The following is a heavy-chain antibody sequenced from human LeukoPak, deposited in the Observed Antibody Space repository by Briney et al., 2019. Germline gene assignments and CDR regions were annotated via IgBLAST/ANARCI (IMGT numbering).Heavy chain of an antibody. V-gene: IGHV1-2*02. CDR1: GYTFTGYY. J-gene: IGHJ6*02. CDR2: INPNSGGT. D-gene: IGHD3-22*01. CDR3: ARDYDSSGYYGAWYYYGMDV. Sequence: GASVRVSCKASGYTFTGYYMHWVRQAPGQGLEGMGWINPNSGGTNYAQKFQGRVTMTRDTSISTAYMELSRLRSDDTAVYYCARDYDSSGYYGAWYYYGMDVWGQGTTVTVS.